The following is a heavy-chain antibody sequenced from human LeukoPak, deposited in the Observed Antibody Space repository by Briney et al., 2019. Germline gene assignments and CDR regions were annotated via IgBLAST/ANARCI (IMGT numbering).Heavy chain of an antibody. CDR1: GFTFSSYT. V-gene: IGHV3-23*01. CDR3: AKDAGLTMVRGVTIGYYYYYMDV. CDR2: ISGSGGSA. J-gene: IGHJ6*03. D-gene: IGHD3-10*01. Sequence: GGSLRLSCAASGFTFSSYTMNWVRQAPGKGLEWVSAISGSGGSAYYADSVKGRFTISRDNSKNTLYLQMNSLRAEDTAVYYCAKDAGLTMVRGVTIGYYYYYMDVWGKGTTVTISS.